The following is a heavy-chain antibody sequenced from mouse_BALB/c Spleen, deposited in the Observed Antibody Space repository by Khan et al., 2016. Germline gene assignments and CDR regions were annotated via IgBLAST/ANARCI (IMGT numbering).Heavy chain of an antibody. CDR1: GFSLTGFS. CDR2: IWGDGST. Sequence: VKLLESGPGLVAPSQSLSITCTVSGFSLTGFSVNWVRQPPGKALEWLGMIWGDGSTDYNSALKSRLSFNRDDSKSQVFLKMNSLQTDDTARYFCASYYDYDGGFAYWGQGTLVTVSA. J-gene: IGHJ3*01. D-gene: IGHD2-4*01. CDR3: ASYYDYDGGFAY. V-gene: IGHV2-6-7*01.